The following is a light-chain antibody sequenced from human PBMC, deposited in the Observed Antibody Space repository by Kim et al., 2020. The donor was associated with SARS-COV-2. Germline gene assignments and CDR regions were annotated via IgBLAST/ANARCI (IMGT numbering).Light chain of an antibody. CDR2: DAF. J-gene: IGKJ4*01. V-gene: IGKV3-11*01. CDR1: ENINIH. Sequence: SVSPGERATLSCRASENINIHVAWYQQKPGQAPRLLIYDAFNRAAGAPSRFSGSGSGTDFTLTISSVEPEDFAVYHCQQRSKWPRTFGGGTKLEI. CDR3: QQRSKWPRT.